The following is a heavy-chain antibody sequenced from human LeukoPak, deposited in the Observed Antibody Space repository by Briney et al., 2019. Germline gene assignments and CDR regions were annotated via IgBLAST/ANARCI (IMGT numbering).Heavy chain of an antibody. CDR1: GFTFSSYA. Sequence: GGSLRLSCAASGFTFSSYAMHWVRQAPGKGLEWVAVISYDGSNKYYADSVKGRFTISRDNSKNTLYLQMNSLRAEDTAVYYCAKDLADIVVVVAATLGPFDYWGQGTLVTVSS. J-gene: IGHJ4*02. D-gene: IGHD2-15*01. CDR3: AKDLADIVVVVAATLGPFDY. V-gene: IGHV3-30*04. CDR2: ISYDGSNK.